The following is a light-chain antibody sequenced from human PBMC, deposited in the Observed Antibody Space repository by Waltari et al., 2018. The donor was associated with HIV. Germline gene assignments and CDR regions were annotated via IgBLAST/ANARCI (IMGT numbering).Light chain of an antibody. CDR3: QSADISDYYLVL. V-gene: IGLV3-25*03. CDR1: AFPNQY. CDR2: KDS. Sequence: SYALTQPPSLSVSPGQTARITCSGDAFPNQYASWYQQKPGQAPVSMKYKDSQRPSGIPERFSGSTSGTTVTLTISGVQAEDEADYYCQSADISDYYLVLFGGGTKLTVL. J-gene: IGLJ3*02.